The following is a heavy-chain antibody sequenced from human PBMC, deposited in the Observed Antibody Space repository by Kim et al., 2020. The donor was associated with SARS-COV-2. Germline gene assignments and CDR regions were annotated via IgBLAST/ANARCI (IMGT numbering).Heavy chain of an antibody. CDR1: GFTFGDYA. V-gene: IGHV3-49*03. CDR2: IRSKAYGGTT. Sequence: GGSLRLSCTASGFTFGDYAMSWFRQAPGKGLEWVGFIRSKAYGGTTEYAASVKGRFTISRDDSKSIAYLQMNSLKTEDTAVYYCTRGRAGGVLRYFDYGGYYYGMDVWGQGATVTVSS. J-gene: IGHJ6*02. CDR3: TRGRAGGVLRYFDYGGYYYGMDV. D-gene: IGHD3-9*01.